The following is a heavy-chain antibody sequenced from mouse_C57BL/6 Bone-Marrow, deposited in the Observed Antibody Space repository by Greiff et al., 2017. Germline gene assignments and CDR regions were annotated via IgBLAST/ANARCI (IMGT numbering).Heavy chain of an antibody. CDR2: IWSGGNT. CDR3: AKKESPLWTMDY. V-gene: IGHV2-2*01. CDR1: GFSLTNYG. Sequence: QVQLQPSGPGLVQPSQSLSITCTVSGFSLTNYGIHWVRQSPGKGLEWLGVIWSGGNTDYNAAFISRLSISRDNSKSQVFFQMSSLHADYTAIYYGAKKESPLWTMDYWGQGTSVTVSS. J-gene: IGHJ4*01.